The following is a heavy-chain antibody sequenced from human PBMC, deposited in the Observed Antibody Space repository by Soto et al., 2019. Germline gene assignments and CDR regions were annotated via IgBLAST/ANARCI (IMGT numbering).Heavy chain of an antibody. CDR2: IGTTSPYI. Sequence: GGSLRLSCAASGFTFGIYTMNWVRQAPGKWLEWVASIGTTSPYIYYADSVRGRFTISRDNAKNSLYLQMNSLRAEDTAVYYCARVMCGDCSAYYYYSMDVWGQGXTVTVYS. V-gene: IGHV3-21*01. CDR3: ARVMCGDCSAYYYYSMDV. D-gene: IGHD2-21*02. CDR1: GFTFGIYT. J-gene: IGHJ6*02.